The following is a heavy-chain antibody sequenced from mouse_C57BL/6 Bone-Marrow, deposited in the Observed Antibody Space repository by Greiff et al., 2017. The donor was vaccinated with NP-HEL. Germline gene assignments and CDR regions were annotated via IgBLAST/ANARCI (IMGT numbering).Heavy chain of an antibody. CDR1: GYAFSSSW. D-gene: IGHD1-1*02. Sequence: QVQLQQSGPELVKPGASVKISCKASGYAFSSSWMNWVKQRPGKGLEWIGRIYPGDGDTNYNGKFKGKATLTADKSSSTAYMQLSSLTSEDSAVYFCARTSGGSSYAMDYWGQGTSVTVSS. CDR3: ARTSGGSSYAMDY. V-gene: IGHV1-82*01. CDR2: IYPGDGDT. J-gene: IGHJ4*01.